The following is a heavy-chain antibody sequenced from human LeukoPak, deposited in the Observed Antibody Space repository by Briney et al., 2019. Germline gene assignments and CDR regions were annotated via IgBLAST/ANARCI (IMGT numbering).Heavy chain of an antibody. J-gene: IGHJ3*02. D-gene: IGHD3-10*01. CDR3: ARSDGYGLVGI. Sequence: SETLSLTCAVYGGSFSGYYWSWIRQPPGKGLEWIGEINHSGSTNYNPSLKSRVTISVDTSKNQFSLNLSSVTAADTAVYYCARSDGYGLVGIWGQGTMITVSS. CDR1: GGSFSGYY. CDR2: INHSGST. V-gene: IGHV4-34*01.